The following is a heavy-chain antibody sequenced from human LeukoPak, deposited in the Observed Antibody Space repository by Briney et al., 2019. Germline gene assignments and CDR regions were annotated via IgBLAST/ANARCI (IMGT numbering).Heavy chain of an antibody. Sequence: ASVKVSCEASGYTFTNYGISWVRQAPGQGLEWMGWISAYNGNTNYAQKLQGRVTMTTDTSTSTAYMELRSLRSDDTAVYYCARALEYSSSLGVDYWGQGTLVTVSS. V-gene: IGHV1-18*01. D-gene: IGHD6-6*01. CDR3: ARALEYSSSLGVDY. CDR1: GYTFTNYG. J-gene: IGHJ4*02. CDR2: ISAYNGNT.